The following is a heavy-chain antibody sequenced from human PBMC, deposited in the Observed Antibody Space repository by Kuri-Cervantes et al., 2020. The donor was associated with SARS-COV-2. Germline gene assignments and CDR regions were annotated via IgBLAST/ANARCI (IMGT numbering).Heavy chain of an antibody. J-gene: IGHJ4*02. CDR3: ARAGYYCSSTSCPSLPDY. CDR2: MNPNSGNT. D-gene: IGHD2-2*01. CDR1: GGTFSSYA. V-gene: IGHV1-8*03. Sequence: ASVKVSCKASGGTFSSYAISWVRQATGQGLEWMGWMNPNSGNTGYAQKFQGRVTITRNTSISTAYMELSSLRSEDTAVYYCARAGYYCSSTSCPSLPDYWGQGTLVTDSS.